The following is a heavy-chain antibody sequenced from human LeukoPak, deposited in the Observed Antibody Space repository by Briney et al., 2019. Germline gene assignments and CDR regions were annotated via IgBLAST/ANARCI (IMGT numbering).Heavy chain of an antibody. CDR3: ARENTIFGVVYDY. J-gene: IGHJ4*02. V-gene: IGHV1-69*13. CDR2: IIPIFGTA. D-gene: IGHD3-3*01. Sequence: ASVKVSCKASGGTFSSYAISWVRQAPGQGLEWMGGIIPIFGTANYAQKFQGRVTITADESTSTAYMELSSLRSEDTAVYYCARENTIFGVVYDYWGQGTLVTVSS. CDR1: GGTFSSYA.